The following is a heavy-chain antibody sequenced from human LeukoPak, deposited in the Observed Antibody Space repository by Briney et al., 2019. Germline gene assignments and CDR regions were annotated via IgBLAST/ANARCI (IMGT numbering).Heavy chain of an antibody. CDR3: ARPINYSPSVYYSSRSFVFDI. V-gene: IGHV5-51*01. CDR1: GYSFTSYW. CDR2: IYPGDSDT. J-gene: IGHJ3*02. Sequence: GESLKISCKGSGYSFTSYWTGWVRQMPGKGLEWMGVIYPGDSDTRYSPSFQGQVTISADKSISTAYLQWSSLKASDTAMYYCARPINYSPSVYYSSRSFVFDIWGQGKMVTVSS. D-gene: IGHD3-3*01.